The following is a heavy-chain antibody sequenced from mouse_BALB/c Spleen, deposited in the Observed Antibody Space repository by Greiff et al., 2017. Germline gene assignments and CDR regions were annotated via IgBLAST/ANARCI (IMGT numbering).Heavy chain of an antibody. J-gene: IGHJ2*01. CDR2: ISSGGGST. Sequence: EVKLVESGGGLVKPGGSLKLSCAASGFAFSSYDMSWVRQTPEKRLEWVAYISSGGGSTYYPDTVKGRFTISRDNAKNTLYLQMSSLKSEDTAMYYCARSFWAYFDYWGQGTTLTVSS. V-gene: IGHV5-12-1*01. CDR1: GFAFSSYD. CDR3: ARSFWAYFDY. D-gene: IGHD4-1*01.